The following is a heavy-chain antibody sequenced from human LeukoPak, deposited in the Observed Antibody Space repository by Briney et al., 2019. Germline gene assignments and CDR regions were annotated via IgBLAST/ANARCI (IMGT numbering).Heavy chain of an antibody. D-gene: IGHD2-2*01. CDR2: ISSSSSTI. CDR1: GFTFSSYS. Sequence: PGGSLRLSCAASGFTFSSYSVNWVRQAPGKGLEWVSYISSSSSTIYYADSVKGRFTISRDNAKNSLYLQMNSLRAEDTAVYYCARDAPIVVVPADAFDIWGQGTMVTVSS. V-gene: IGHV3-48*01. CDR3: ARDAPIVVVPADAFDI. J-gene: IGHJ3*02.